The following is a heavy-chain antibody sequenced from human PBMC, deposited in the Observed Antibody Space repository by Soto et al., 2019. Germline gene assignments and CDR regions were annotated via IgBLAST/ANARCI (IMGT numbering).Heavy chain of an antibody. J-gene: IGHJ6*01. D-gene: IGHD6-13*01. V-gene: IGHV1-2*04. Sequence: QVQLVQSGAEVKKPGASVKVSCEASGYTFTSYYMNWVRQAPGQGLEWMGWINTNSCGTNYAQTFQGWVTMTRDTYINTAYMEVGRLRSDDTAGYYCARGSAAGTNYYYYCGMDVWGPGTTVTGFS. CDR1: GYTFTSYY. CDR2: INTNSCGT. CDR3: ARGSAAGTNYYYYCGMDV.